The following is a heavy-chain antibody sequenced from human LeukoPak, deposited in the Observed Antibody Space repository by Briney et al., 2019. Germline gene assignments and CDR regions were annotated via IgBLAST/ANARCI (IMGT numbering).Heavy chain of an antibody. V-gene: IGHV3-23*01. D-gene: IGHD6-19*01. CDR2: ISGSGGDT. Sequence: GGSLRLSCAASGFTFSSHGMSWVRQGPGKGLEWVSGISGSGGDTYYADSVKGRFTISRDNAKNSLYLQMNSLRVEDTALYYCAKDQIAVAGRGFDYWGQGTLVTVSS. CDR1: GFTFSSHG. CDR3: AKDQIAVAGRGFDY. J-gene: IGHJ4*02.